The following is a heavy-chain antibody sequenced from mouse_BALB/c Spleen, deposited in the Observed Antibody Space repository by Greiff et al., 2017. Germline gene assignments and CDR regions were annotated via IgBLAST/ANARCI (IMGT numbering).Heavy chain of an antibody. V-gene: IGHV1-7*01. CDR1: GYTFTSYW. CDR2: INPSTGYT. CDR3: AKLVYAMDY. J-gene: IGHJ4*01. Sequence: QVQLQQSGAELAKPGASVKMSCTASGYTFTSYWMHWVKQRPGRGLEWIGYINPSTGYTEYNQKFKGKATLTADKSSSTAYLQLSSLKSEDSAVYYCAKLVYAMDYWGQGTSVTVSA. D-gene: IGHD4-1*01.